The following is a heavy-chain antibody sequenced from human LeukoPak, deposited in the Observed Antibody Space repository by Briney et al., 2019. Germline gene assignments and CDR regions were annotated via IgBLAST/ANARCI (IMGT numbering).Heavy chain of an antibody. V-gene: IGHV3-66*02. CDR1: GFTVSSNY. J-gene: IGHJ4*02. CDR2: IYSGGST. D-gene: IGHD6-13*01. Sequence: GGSLRLSCAASGFTVSSNYMSWVRQAPGKGLEWVSGIYSGGSTYYADSVKGRFPISRDNSKNTLYLQMNSLRAEDTAVYYCARDDIAAAGNIDYWGQGTLVTVSS. CDR3: ARDDIAAAGNIDY.